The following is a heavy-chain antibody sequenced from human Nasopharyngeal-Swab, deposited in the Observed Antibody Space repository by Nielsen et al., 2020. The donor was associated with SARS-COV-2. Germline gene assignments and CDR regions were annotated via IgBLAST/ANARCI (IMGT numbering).Heavy chain of an antibody. V-gene: IGHV3-74*01. D-gene: IGHD2-2*01. J-gene: IGHJ4*02. CDR2: INSDGSST. CDR1: GFTFGTYW. Sequence: GGSLRLSCAASGFTFGTYWMHWVRQAPGKGLEWVSRINSDGSSTGDADSVKGRFTVSRDNAKNTLYRQMNSLRAEDTAVYYCARGYAAMCFFDYWGQGTLVTVSS. CDR3: ARGYAAMCFFDY.